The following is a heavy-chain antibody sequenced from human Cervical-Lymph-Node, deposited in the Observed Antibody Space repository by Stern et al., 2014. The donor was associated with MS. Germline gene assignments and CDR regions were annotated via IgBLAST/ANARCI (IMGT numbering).Heavy chain of an antibody. V-gene: IGHV3-49*03. D-gene: IGHD6-13*01. J-gene: IGHJ4*02. CDR3: AMYSSAWYEPSYFDF. CDR2: IRGTSYGGTT. CDR1: GITFGEAT. Sequence: EVQLVESGGGLVQPGRSLRISCTASGITFGEATMSWFRQAPGKGLEWVGFIRGTSYGGTTEYAASVKGRFTISRDDPKSIAYLQMNSLKAEDTAVYYCAMYSSAWYEPSYFDFWGQGTLVTVSS.